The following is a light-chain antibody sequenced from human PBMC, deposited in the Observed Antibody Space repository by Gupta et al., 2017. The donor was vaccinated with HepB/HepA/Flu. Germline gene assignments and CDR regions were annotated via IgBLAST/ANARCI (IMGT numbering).Light chain of an antibody. CDR3: QQTDITPRT. CDR2: AAS. Sequence: DIQMTQSPSSLSASVGDRVTITCRASQSISSYLNWYQQKPGKAPKLLIYAASTVQSGVPSRFSGSGSGTDFTLTISRLQPEDFATYYCQQTDITPRTFGQGTKVEIK. CDR1: QSISSY. V-gene: IGKV1-39*01. J-gene: IGKJ1*01.